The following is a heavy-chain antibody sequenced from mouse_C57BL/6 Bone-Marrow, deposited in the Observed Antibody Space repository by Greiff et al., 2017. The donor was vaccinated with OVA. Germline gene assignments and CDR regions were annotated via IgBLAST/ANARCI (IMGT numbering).Heavy chain of an antibody. CDR1: GYTFTSYW. CDR2: IHPNSGST. J-gene: IGHJ3*01. D-gene: IGHD1-1*01. CDR3: ARGNSYYNGSRGLFAY. V-gene: IGHV1-64*01. Sequence: VQLQQPGAELVKPGASVKLSCKASGYTFTSYWMHWVKQRPGQGLEWIGMIHPNSGSTNYNEKFKSKATLTVDKSSSTAYIQLSSLSSEDSAVYYCARGNSYYNGSRGLFAYWGQGTLVTVSA.